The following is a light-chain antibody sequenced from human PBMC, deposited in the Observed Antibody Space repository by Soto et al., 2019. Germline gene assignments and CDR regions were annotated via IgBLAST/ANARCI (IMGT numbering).Light chain of an antibody. J-gene: IGLJ1*01. CDR1: SSDVGGYSY. CDR2: EVS. V-gene: IGLV2-14*01. Sequence: QSAQTQPASVSGSPGQSITISCTGTSSDVGGYSYVSWYQQYPGKAPKLMIYEVSNRPSGVSNRFSGSKSGNTASLTISGLQAEDEADYYCSSYRSSSTLEVFGTGTKVTV. CDR3: SSYRSSSTLEV.